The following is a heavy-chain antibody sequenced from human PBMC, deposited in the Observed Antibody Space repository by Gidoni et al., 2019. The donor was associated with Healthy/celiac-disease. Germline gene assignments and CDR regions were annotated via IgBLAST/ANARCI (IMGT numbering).Heavy chain of an antibody. CDR1: GVTFSSSA. Sequence: EVQLLESGGGLVQPGGSLRLSCAASGVTFSSSAMSWVRQAPGKGLGWVSAISGSGGSTYYADSVKGRFTISRDNSKNTLYLQMNSLRAEDTAVYYCAKDSLGIYPHDAFDIWGQGTMVTVSS. V-gene: IGHV3-23*01. CDR2: ISGSGGST. D-gene: IGHD7-27*01. CDR3: AKDSLGIYPHDAFDI. J-gene: IGHJ3*02.